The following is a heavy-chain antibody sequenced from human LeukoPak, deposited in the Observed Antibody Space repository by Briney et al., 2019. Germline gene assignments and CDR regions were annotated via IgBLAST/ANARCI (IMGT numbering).Heavy chain of an antibody. V-gene: IGHV4-34*01. CDR3: ARRRSGSYYKSPFDY. J-gene: IGHJ4*02. D-gene: IGHD3-10*01. CDR2: INHSGST. Sequence: GSLRLSCAASEFTVSSNYMSWVRQAPGKGLEWIGEINHSGSTNYNPSLKSRVTISVDTSKNQFSLKLSSVTAADTAVYYCARRRSGSYYKSPFDYWGQGTLVTVSS. CDR1: EFTVSSNY.